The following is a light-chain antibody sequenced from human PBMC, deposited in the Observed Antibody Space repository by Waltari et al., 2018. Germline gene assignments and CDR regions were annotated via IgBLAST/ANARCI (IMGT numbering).Light chain of an antibody. Sequence: IVLTQSPGTLSLSPGERVTLSCRASQSVSRTLAWYQQKPGQAPRLLMYGASNRATSIPDMLSGSGSGTDFSLTISRLEPEDVAVYYCQPYVRLPVTFGQGTKVEIK. V-gene: IGKV3-20*01. CDR3: QPYVRLPVT. J-gene: IGKJ1*01. CDR2: GAS. CDR1: QSVSRT.